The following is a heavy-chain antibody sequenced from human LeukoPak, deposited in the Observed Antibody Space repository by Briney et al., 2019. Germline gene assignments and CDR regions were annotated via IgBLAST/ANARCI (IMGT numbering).Heavy chain of an antibody. CDR3: ARDTPLYSSGWYYFDY. D-gene: IGHD6-19*01. CDR1: GYTFTSYG. J-gene: IGHJ4*02. CDR2: ISAYNGNT. V-gene: IGHV1-18*04. Sequence: GASVKVSCKASGYTFTSYGISWVRQAPGQGLEWMGWISAYNGNTNYAQKLRGRVTMTTDTSTSTAYMELRSLRSDDTAVYYCARDTPLYSSGWYYFDYWGQGTLVTVSS.